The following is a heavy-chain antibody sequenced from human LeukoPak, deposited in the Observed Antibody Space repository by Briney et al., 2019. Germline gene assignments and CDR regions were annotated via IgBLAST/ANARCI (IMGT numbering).Heavy chain of an antibody. CDR2: IYYSGST. J-gene: IGHJ4*02. V-gene: IGHV4-59*12. CDR3: AREGQQLPIDY. D-gene: IGHD6-13*01. CDR1: GGSISSYY. Sequence: SETLSLTCTASGGSISSYYWSWIRQPPGKGLEWIGYIYYSGSTNYNPSLKSRVTISVDRSKNQFSLKLSSVTAADTAVYYCAREGQQLPIDYWGQGTLVTVSS.